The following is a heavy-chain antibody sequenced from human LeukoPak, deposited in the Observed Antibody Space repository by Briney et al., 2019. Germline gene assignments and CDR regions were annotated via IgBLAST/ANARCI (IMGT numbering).Heavy chain of an antibody. D-gene: IGHD1-26*01. Sequence: PGGSLRLSCAASGFTFSSYGMHWVRQAPGKGLEWVAVISYDGSNKCYADSVKGRFTISRDNSKNTLYLQMNSLRAEDTAVYYCAKDDGNDWGQGTLVTVSS. V-gene: IGHV3-30*18. J-gene: IGHJ4*02. CDR2: ISYDGSNK. CDR3: AKDDGND. CDR1: GFTFSSYG.